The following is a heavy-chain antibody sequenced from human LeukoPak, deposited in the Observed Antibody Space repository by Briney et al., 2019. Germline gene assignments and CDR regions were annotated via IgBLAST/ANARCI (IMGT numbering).Heavy chain of an antibody. D-gene: IGHD2-2*01. Sequence: QAGGSLRLSCAASGFTFSSYGMHWVRQAPGKGLEWVAVISYDGSNKYYADSVKGRFTISRDNSKNTLYLQMNSLRAEDTAAYYCAKVGLGYCSSTSCLIGGLFDYWGQGTLVTVSS. CDR2: ISYDGSNK. J-gene: IGHJ4*02. CDR1: GFTFSSYG. CDR3: AKVGLGYCSSTSCLIGGLFDY. V-gene: IGHV3-30*18.